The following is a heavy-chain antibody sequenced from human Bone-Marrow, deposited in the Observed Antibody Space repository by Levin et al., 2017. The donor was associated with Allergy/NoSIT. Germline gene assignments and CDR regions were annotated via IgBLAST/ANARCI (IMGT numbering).Heavy chain of an antibody. D-gene: IGHD4-23*01. J-gene: IGHJ6*02. Sequence: GGSLRLSCAASGFTFTDYAIHWIRQAPGRGLEWVSGVSWNSGTIGYADSVKGRFTIPRDNAKNSLYLQMNSLRTEDTALYFCARHKDYGGNGYYYYGMDVWGQGTTVTVSS. CDR1: GFTFTDYA. CDR2: VSWNSGTI. CDR3: ARHKDYGGNGYYYYGMDV. V-gene: IGHV3-9*01.